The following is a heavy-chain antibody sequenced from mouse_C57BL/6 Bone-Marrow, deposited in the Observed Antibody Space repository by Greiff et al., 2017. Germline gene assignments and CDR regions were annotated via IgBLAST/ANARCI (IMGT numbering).Heavy chain of an antibody. Sequence: QVQLQQPGAELVKPGASVKMSCKASGYTFTSYWLTWVKQRPGQGLEWIGDIYPGSGSTNYNEKFKSKATLTVDTSSSTAYMQLSSLTSEDSAVYYWARDYYGSSYWYFDVWGTGTTVTVSS. CDR2: IYPGSGST. D-gene: IGHD1-1*01. J-gene: IGHJ1*03. CDR3: ARDYYGSSYWYFDV. V-gene: IGHV1-55*01. CDR1: GYTFTSYW.